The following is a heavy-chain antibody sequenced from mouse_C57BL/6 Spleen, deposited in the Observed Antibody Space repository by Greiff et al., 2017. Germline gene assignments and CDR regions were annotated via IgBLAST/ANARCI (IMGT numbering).Heavy chain of an antibody. J-gene: IGHJ3*01. CDR2: IDPSDSYT. CDR1: GYTFTSYW. D-gene: IGHD4-1*01. V-gene: IGHV1-50*01. Sequence: VQLQQPGAELVKPGASVKLSCKASGYTFTSYWMQWVKQRPGQGLEWIGEIDPSDSYTNYNQKFKGKATLTVDTSSSTTYMQLGSLTSEDSAVYYCAILTGSIAYWGQGTLVTVSA. CDR3: AILTGSIAY.